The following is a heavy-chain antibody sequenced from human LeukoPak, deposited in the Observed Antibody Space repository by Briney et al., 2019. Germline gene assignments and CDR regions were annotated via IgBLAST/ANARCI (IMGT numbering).Heavy chain of an antibody. V-gene: IGHV1-69*04. CDR2: IIPILGIA. D-gene: IGHD1-26*01. Sequence: SSVKVSCKASGGTFSSYAISWVRQAPGQGLEWMGRIIPILGIANYAQKFQGRVTITADKSTSTAYMELSSLRSDDTAVYYCARDQGSYGAPFDYWGQGTLVTVSS. CDR3: ARDQGSYGAPFDY. J-gene: IGHJ4*02. CDR1: GGTFSSYA.